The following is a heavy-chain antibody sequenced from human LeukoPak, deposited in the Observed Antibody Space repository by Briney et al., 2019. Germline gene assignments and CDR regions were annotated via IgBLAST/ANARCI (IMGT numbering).Heavy chain of an antibody. J-gene: IGHJ4*02. CDR2: ISAYNGNT. D-gene: IGHD3-10*01. CDR3: AREMDYYGSGSYYNGIDY. V-gene: IGHV1-18*01. CDR1: GYTFTSYG. Sequence: GASVKVSCKASGYTFTSYGISWVRQAPGQGLEWMGWISAYNGNTNYAQKLQGRVTMTTDTSTSTAYMELRSLRSDDTAVYYCAREMDYYGSGSYYNGIDYWGQGTLITVSS.